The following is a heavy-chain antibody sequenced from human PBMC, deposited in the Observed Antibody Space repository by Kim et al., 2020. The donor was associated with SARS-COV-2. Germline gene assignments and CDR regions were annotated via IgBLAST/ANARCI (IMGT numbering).Heavy chain of an antibody. CDR1: GGSISRSSYY. D-gene: IGHD1-1*01. Sequence: SETLSLTCSVSGGSISRSSYYWGWIRQPPGKGLEWIANIYDSGNTYYNPSLKSRVSVSVDTSKNHFSLKVRSVTAADTAVYSCAAIYNYLHYFDFWGPGTLVTVSS. CDR2: IYDSGNT. CDR3: AAIYNYLHYFDF. J-gene: IGHJ4*02. V-gene: IGHV4-39*02.